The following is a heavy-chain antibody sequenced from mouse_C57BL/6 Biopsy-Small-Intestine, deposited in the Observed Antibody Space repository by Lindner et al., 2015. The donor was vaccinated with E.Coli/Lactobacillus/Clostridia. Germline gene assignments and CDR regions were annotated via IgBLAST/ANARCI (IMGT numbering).Heavy chain of an antibody. J-gene: IGHJ4*01. D-gene: IGHD2-12*01. CDR3: ARGGAYYSHYDAMDY. CDR1: GYTFTSYG. CDR2: IYPRSGNT. V-gene: IGHV1-81*01. Sequence: QLQESGAELARPGASVKLSCKASGYTFTSYGISWVKQRTGQGLEWIGEIYPRSGNTYYNEKFKGKATLTADKSSSTAYMELRSLTSADSAVYFCARGGAYYSHYDAMDYWGQGTSVTVSS.